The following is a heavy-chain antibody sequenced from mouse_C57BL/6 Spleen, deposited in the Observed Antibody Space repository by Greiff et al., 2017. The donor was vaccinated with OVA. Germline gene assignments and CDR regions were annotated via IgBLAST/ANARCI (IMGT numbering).Heavy chain of an antibody. CDR3: ARIGGDYAMDY. V-gene: IGHV5-17*01. CDR2: ISSGSSTI. J-gene: IGHJ4*01. CDR1: GFTFSDYG. D-gene: IGHD3-1*01. Sequence: EVQLKESGGGLVKPGGSLKLSCAASGFTFSDYGMHWVRQAPEKGLEWVAYISSGSSTIYYADTVKGRFTISRDNAKNTLFLQMTSLRSEDTAMYYCARIGGDYAMDYWGQGTSVTVSS.